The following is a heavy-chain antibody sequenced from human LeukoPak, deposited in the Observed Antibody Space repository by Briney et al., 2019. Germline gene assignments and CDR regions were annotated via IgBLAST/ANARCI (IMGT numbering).Heavy chain of an antibody. CDR1: GYTFTSYY. J-gene: IGHJ6*03. V-gene: IGHV1-18*04. CDR2: ISAYNGNT. Sequence: ASVKVSCKASGYTFTSYYMHWVRQAPGQGLEWMGWISAYNGNTNYAQKLQGRVTMTTDTSTSTAYMELRSLRSDDTAVYYCARYSGSYYYYYYMDVWGKGTTVTVSS. D-gene: IGHD1-26*01. CDR3: ARYSGSYYYYYYMDV.